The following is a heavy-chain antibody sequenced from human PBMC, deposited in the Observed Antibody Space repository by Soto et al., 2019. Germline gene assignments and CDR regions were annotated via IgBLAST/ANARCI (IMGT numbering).Heavy chain of an antibody. J-gene: IGHJ3*02. CDR1: GFTFGSYS. V-gene: IGHV3-48*01. CDR2: ISSSSSTI. Sequence: GGSLRLSCAASGFTFGSYSMNWVRQAPGKELEWVSYISSSSSTIYYADSVKGRFTISRDNAKNSLYLQMNSLRAEDTAVYYSARRKLTPVTTRDHACDIWGQATMVTV. CDR3: ARRKLTPVTTRDHACDI. D-gene: IGHD4-17*01.